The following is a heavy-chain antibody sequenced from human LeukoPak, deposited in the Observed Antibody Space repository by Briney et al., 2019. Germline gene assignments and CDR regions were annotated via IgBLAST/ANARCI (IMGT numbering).Heavy chain of an antibody. D-gene: IGHD3-22*01. CDR2: ISGSGDNT. CDR1: GFTFSSYA. CDR3: AKESYYDSSVFFYFDY. Sequence: GGSLRLSCAASGFTFSSYAMSWVRQAPGKGLEWVSGISGSGDNTYYADSVKGRFTISRDNSKNTLYVQVNSLGTEDTAAYYCAKESYYDSSVFFYFDYWGQETRVTVSS. V-gene: IGHV3-23*01. J-gene: IGHJ4*02.